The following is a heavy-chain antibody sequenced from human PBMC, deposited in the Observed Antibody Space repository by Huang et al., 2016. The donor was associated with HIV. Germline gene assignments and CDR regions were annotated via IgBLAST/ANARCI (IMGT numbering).Heavy chain of an antibody. CDR3: AKAPLPTYYYYYMDV. V-gene: IGHV3-23*01. Sequence: EVQLLESGGGLVQPGGSLRLSCAASGFTFSSHAMSWVRQAPGKGLKWVAGISGNGGSTYYEDSVKGRFTISRDNSKNTLFLQMHGLRAEDTAVYYCAKAPLPTYYYYYMDVWGKGTTVTVSS. J-gene: IGHJ6*03. CDR1: GFTFSSHA. CDR2: ISGNGGST.